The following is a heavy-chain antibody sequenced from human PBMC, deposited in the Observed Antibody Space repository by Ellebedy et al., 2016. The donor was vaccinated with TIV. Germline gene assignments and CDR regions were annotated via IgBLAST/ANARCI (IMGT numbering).Heavy chain of an antibody. CDR1: GFTFSSYS. Sequence: GGSLRLSCAASGFTFSSYSMNWVRQAPGKGLEWVANIKQDGSEKYYVDSVKGRFTISRDNAKNSLYLQMNSLRAEDTAVYYCAREDSSGWYKFSSWGQGTLVTVSS. D-gene: IGHD6-19*01. V-gene: IGHV3-7*01. CDR2: IKQDGSEK. CDR3: AREDSSGWYKFSS. J-gene: IGHJ5*02.